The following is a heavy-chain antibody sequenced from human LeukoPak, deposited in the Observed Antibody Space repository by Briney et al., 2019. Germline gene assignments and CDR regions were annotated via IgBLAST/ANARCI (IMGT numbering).Heavy chain of an antibody. Sequence: PGGSLRLSCAASGFTFSSYWMHWVRQAPGKGLVWVSRINTDGSSTNYADSVKGRFTISRDNSKNTLYLQMNSLRAEDTAVYYCAKSRPSFIAVVAPASDWGQGTLVTVSS. CDR1: GFTFSSYW. V-gene: IGHV3-74*01. CDR2: INTDGSST. D-gene: IGHD6-19*01. CDR3: AKSRPSFIAVVAPASD. J-gene: IGHJ4*02.